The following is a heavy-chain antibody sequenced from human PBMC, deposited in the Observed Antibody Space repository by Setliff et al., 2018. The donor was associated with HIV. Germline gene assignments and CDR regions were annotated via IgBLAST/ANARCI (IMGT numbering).Heavy chain of an antibody. Sequence: ASVKVSCKASGNSFHSYAFSWVRQAPGQGLEWMGGIIPLFGSANYAQKFPGRVTITADESTSTVYMELSSLRSEDTAVYYCAKGGYYDSTGYYYYYFYYLDEWGKGTTVTVSS. CDR3: AKGGYYDSTGYYYYYFYYLDE. D-gene: IGHD3-22*01. J-gene: IGHJ6*03. CDR2: IIPLFGSA. V-gene: IGHV1-69*13. CDR1: GNSFHSYA.